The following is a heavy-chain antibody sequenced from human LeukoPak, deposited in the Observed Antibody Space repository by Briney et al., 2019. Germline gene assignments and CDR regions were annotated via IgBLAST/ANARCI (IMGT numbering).Heavy chain of an antibody. J-gene: IGHJ2*01. CDR3: AREVSWYFDL. Sequence: SETLSLTCTVSGGSISSSGYYWDWIRQPPGKGLEWIGCISYSGITYYKWSLQSRVTISVDTSKNQFSLNVSSVTAADTAVYYCAREVSWYFDLWGRGTLVTVSS. CDR1: GGSISSSGYY. V-gene: IGHV4-39*02. CDR2: ISYSGIT.